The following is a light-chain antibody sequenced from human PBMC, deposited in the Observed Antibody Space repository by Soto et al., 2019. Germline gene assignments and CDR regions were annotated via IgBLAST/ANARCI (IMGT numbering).Light chain of an antibody. CDR3: QQYNSYST. Sequence: DIQMTPSPSILSASVGDRVTITCRASQRIVRWLAWYQQKPGKAPNLLIYDASTLQSGVPSRFSGSASGTEFNLTIGSLQSDDSATYYCQQYNSYSTFGQGTKVEIK. J-gene: IGKJ1*01. CDR1: QRIVRW. CDR2: DAS. V-gene: IGKV1-5*01.